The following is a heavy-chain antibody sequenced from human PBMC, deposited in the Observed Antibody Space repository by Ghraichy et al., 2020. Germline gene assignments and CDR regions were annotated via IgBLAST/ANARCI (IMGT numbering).Heavy chain of an antibody. CDR2: IYYSGST. Sequence: ESLNISCTVSGGSISSSSSYWGWIRRPPGKGLEWIGTIYYSGSTYYNPSLKSRVAISVDTSINQFSLKLSSVTAADTAVYYCARHKFWSGYSIPHWFDPWGQGTLVTVSS. D-gene: IGHD3-3*01. CDR3: ARHKFWSGYSIPHWFDP. V-gene: IGHV4-39*01. CDR1: GGSISSSSSY. J-gene: IGHJ5*02.